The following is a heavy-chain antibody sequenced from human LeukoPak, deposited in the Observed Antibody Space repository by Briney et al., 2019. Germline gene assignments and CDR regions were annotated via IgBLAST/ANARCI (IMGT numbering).Heavy chain of an antibody. CDR2: IYHSGST. CDR3: ARGGYYYGMDV. D-gene: IGHD3-16*01. V-gene: IGHV4-30-2*01. CDR1: GGSISSGGYS. Sequence: PSETLSLTCAVSGGSISSGGYSWSWIRQPPGKGLEWIGYIYHSGSTYYNPSLKGRVTISVDRSKNQFSLKLSSVTAADTAVYYCARGGYYYGMDVWGQGTTFTVSS. J-gene: IGHJ6*02.